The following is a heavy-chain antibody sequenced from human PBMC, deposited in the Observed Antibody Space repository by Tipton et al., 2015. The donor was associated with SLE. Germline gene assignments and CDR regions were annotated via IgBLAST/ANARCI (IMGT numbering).Heavy chain of an antibody. CDR2: IFTLGST. J-gene: IGHJ2*01. Sequence: TLSLTCTVSGGSISSGSYYWTWIRQPAGKGLEWIGRIFTLGSTDYNPSLKSRVTISRDTSGNHFSLNLNSVTATDTAVYYCARAEFSSNWYMYWHFDLWGRCILVSVPP. CDR1: GGSISSGSYY. CDR3: ARAEFSSNWYMYWHFDL. D-gene: IGHD6-13*01. V-gene: IGHV4-61*02.